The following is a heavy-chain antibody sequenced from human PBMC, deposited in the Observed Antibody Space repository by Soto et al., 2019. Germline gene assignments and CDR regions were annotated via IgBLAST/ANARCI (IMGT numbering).Heavy chain of an antibody. CDR3: ARDFPAFLYGDSTTDAFDF. D-gene: IGHD4-17*01. Sequence: GGSLRLSCAASGFTFSSYAMSWVRQAPGKGLEWVSSISSSSSYIYYADSVKGRFTISRDNAKNSLYLQMNSLRAEDTAVYYCARDFPAFLYGDSTTDAFDFWGQGTMVTVSS. CDR2: ISSSSSYI. V-gene: IGHV3-21*01. CDR1: GFTFSSYA. J-gene: IGHJ3*01.